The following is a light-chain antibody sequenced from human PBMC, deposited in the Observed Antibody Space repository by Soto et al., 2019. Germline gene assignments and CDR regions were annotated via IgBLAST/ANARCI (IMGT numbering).Light chain of an antibody. J-gene: IGKJ3*01. CDR1: QNIVIY. CDR2: AAS. V-gene: IGKV1-39*01. Sequence: DIPMTQSPPSLSASVGDTVAITCRASQNIVIYLNWYQQKPDRAPRLLIYAASNLQSGVPSRFSGSGSGTDFSLTISSLQPEDFAIYYCQQSYNDLRTFGPGTKVEI. CDR3: QQSYNDLRT.